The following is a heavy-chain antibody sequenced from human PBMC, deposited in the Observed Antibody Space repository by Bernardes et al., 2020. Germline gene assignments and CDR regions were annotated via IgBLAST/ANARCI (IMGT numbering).Heavy chain of an antibody. CDR1: GFTVSSNY. J-gene: IGHJ2*01. V-gene: IGHV3-53*01. D-gene: IGHD2-15*01. CDR3: ARGRCSGGSCYFWYFDL. Sequence: GGSLRLSCAASGFTVSSNYMSWVRQAPGKGLEWVSVIYSGGSTYYADSVKGRFTISRDNSKNTLYLQMNSLRAEDTAVYYCARGRCSGGSCYFWYFDLWGRGTLVTVSS. CDR2: IYSGGST.